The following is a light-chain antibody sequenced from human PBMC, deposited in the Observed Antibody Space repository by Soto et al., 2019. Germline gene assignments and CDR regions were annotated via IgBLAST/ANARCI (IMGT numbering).Light chain of an antibody. Sequence: QSVLTQPPSASGTPGQRFTISCSGSSSNIGSNYVYWYQQLPGTVPQLLIYRNSERPSGVPDRFSGSKSGTSASLGISGLRSEDEADYYCAAWDDSLSGVVFGGGTKLTVL. CDR3: AAWDDSLSGVV. CDR1: SSNIGSNY. CDR2: RNS. V-gene: IGLV1-47*01. J-gene: IGLJ2*01.